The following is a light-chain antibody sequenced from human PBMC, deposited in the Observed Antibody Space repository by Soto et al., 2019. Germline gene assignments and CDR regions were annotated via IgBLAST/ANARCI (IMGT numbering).Light chain of an antibody. CDR3: SSYTSSSTLVV. V-gene: IGLV2-14*01. J-gene: IGLJ2*01. CDR2: DVS. CDR1: SSDVGGYNY. Sequence: QSVLTQPASVSGSPGQPITISCTGHSSDVGGYNYVSWYQQHPGKAPKLMIYDVSNRPSGVSNRFSGSKSGNTASLTISGLQAEDEADYYCSSYTSSSTLVVFGGGTTLTVL.